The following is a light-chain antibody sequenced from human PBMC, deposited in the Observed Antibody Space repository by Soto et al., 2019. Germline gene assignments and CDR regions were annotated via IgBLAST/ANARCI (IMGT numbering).Light chain of an antibody. CDR3: SSYAGSSNV. CDR2: EVN. CDR1: SSDVGGYNY. J-gene: IGLJ1*01. V-gene: IGLV2-8*01. Sequence: SSLTQPPSASGSPGQSVSISCTGTSSDVGGYNYVSWYQHHPGKAPKLMIYEVNKRPSGVPDRFSGSKSGNTASLTVSGLPAEDEADYYCSSYAGSSNVFGTGTKVTVL.